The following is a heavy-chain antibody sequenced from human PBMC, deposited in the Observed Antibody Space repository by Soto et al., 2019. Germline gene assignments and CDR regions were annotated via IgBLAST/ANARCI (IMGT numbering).Heavy chain of an antibody. D-gene: IGHD1-26*01. V-gene: IGHV3-30*17. CDR1: GFSLRDSG. Sequence: QVQLVESGGGVVQPGRSLRLSCAASGFSLRDSGMHWVRQAPGKGLEYVAAVSDDGSEQYYADSVRGRFTISRDNSKNTVYLQLDSLTTGDTAVYYCARDPTGGYFQYDYWGQGALVPVSS. CDR2: VSDDGSEQ. CDR3: ARDPTGGYFQYDY. J-gene: IGHJ4*02.